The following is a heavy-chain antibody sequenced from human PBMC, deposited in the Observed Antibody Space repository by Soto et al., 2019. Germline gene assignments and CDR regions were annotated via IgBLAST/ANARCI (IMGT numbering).Heavy chain of an antibody. V-gene: IGHV5-51*01. Sequence: GESLKISCKGSGCSFTSYWINWVRQMPGKGLEWMGIIYPGDSDTRYSPSFQGQVTISADKSIDTAYLQWRSLKASDTAVYYCARHHGSPGSYFGLDVWGQGTTVTVSS. CDR1: GCSFTSYW. D-gene: IGHD6-13*01. J-gene: IGHJ6*02. CDR2: IYPGDSDT. CDR3: ARHHGSPGSYFGLDV.